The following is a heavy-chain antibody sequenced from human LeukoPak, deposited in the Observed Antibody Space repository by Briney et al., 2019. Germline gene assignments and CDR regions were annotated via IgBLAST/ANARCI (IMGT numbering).Heavy chain of an antibody. CDR2: INHSGST. V-gene: IGHV4-34*01. J-gene: IGHJ4*02. CDR3: ARVWVRGVRLQKYYFDY. Sequence: PSETLSLTCAVYGGSFSGYYWSWIRQPPGKGLEWIGEINHSGSTNYNPSLKSRVTISVDTSKNQFSLKLSSVTAADTAVYYCARVWVRGVRLQKYYFDYWGQGTLVTVSS. CDR1: GGSFSGYY. D-gene: IGHD3-10*01.